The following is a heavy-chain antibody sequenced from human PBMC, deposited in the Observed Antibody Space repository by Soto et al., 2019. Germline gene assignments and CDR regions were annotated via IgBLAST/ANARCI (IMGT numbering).Heavy chain of an antibody. CDR2: INPNSGGT. V-gene: IGHV1-2*06. Sequence: GASVKVSCKASGYIFTDYYMHWVRQAPGQELGWMGRINPNSGGTNYAQKFQGRVTMTRDTSTSTAYMELSSLRSEDTAVYYCASILPYYYDSSLVSYCGQGTLVTVSS. CDR3: ASILPYYYDSSLVSY. CDR1: GYIFTDYY. J-gene: IGHJ4*02. D-gene: IGHD3-22*01.